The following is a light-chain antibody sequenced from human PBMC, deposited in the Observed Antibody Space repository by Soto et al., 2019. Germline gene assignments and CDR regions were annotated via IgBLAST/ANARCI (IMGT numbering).Light chain of an antibody. J-gene: IGKJ1*01. CDR3: QQYGSSPWT. CDR1: QTVSNNY. CDR2: GTS. Sequence: ENVLTQSPGSLYFPLGDRPTLSCRASQTVSNNYLAWYQQKPGQAPRLLIYGTSNRATGIPDRFSGSGSGTDFTLTISRLEPEDFVIYYCQQYGSSPWTLGQGTKLDIK. V-gene: IGKV3-20*01.